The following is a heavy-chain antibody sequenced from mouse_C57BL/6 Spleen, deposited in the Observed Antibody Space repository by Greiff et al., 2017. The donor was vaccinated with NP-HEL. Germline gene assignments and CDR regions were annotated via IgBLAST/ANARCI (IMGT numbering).Heavy chain of an antibody. CDR2: IYPGDGDT. V-gene: IGHV1-82*01. CDR1: GYAFSSSW. D-gene: IGHD2-5*01. Sequence: QVQLQQSGPELVKPGASVKISCKASGYAFSSSWMNWVKQRPGKGLEWIGRIYPGDGDTNYNGTFKGKATLTSDKSSSTAYMQLSSLTSEDSAVYFCADYSTLDYWGQGTTLTVSS. J-gene: IGHJ2*01. CDR3: ADYSTLDY.